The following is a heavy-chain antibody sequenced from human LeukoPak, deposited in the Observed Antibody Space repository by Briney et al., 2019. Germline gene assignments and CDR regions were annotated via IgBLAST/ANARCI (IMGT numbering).Heavy chain of an antibody. CDR2: NYYSGST. J-gene: IGHJ4*02. D-gene: IGHD1-26*01. CDR3: ARHGDSGSYRFDY. Sequence: SETLSLTCTVSGGSISSYYWSWLRQPPGKGLEWIAYNYYSGSTNYNPSLKSRVTISVDTFKNQFSLKLSSVTAADTAVYYCARHGDSGSYRFDYWGQGTLVTVSS. V-gene: IGHV4-59*08. CDR1: GGSISSYY.